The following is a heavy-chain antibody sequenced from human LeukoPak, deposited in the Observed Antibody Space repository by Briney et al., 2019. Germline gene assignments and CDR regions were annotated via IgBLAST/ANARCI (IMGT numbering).Heavy chain of an antibody. CDR3: ARVRSGSYRDAFDI. J-gene: IGHJ3*02. V-gene: IGHV3-53*01. D-gene: IGHD1-26*01. CDR1: GFTVSSNY. CDR2: IYSGGST. Sequence: GSLRLSCAASGFTVSSNYMSWVRQAPGKGLEWVPVIYSGGSTYYADSVKGRFTISRDNSKNTLYLQMNSLRAEDTAVYYCARVRSGSYRDAFDIWGQGAMVTVSS.